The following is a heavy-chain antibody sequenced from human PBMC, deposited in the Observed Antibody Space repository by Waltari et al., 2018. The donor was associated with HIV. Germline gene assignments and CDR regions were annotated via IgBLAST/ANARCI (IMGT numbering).Heavy chain of an antibody. V-gene: IGHV1-24*01. D-gene: IGHD5-18*01. CDR2: YDPEEGEI. CDR3: AAGPLSLAMVVPPFNY. CDR1: GSSLSDLS. J-gene: IGHJ4*02. Sequence: QVHLIQSGAEVKKPWASVKVSCKVSGSSLSDLSLHWVRQAPGKGLEWLGGYDPEEGEIFYTQRLQGRVTMTEDRFSDTAHMELSSLRSEDTAVYFCAAGPLSLAMVVPPFNYWGQGTLVTVSS.